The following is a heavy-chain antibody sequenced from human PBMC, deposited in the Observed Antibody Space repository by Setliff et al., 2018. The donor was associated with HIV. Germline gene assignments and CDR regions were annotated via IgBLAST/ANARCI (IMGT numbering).Heavy chain of an antibody. CDR1: GGSISSSGYY. D-gene: IGHD3-3*01. CDR3: ARGPFVLRFLERLVYLDY. CDR2: VYYSGST. V-gene: IGHV4-31*02. J-gene: IGHJ4*02. Sequence: PSETLSLTCSVSGGSISSSGYYWSWIRQHPGKGLDWIGRVYYSGSTDYNPSLQSRATLSIDTSKNQFSLKLTSVIAADTAIYYCARGPFVLRFLERLVYLDYWGQGELVTVSS.